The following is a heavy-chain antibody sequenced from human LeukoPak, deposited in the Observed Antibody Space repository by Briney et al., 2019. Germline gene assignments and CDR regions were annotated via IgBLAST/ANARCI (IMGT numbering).Heavy chain of an antibody. Sequence: GASVKASCKASGYNLTSYDINWVRQATGQGLEWMGWMNPNSGNIGYAQKFQGRVTMTWNTSIRTAYMELSSLRSEDTAVYYCARTPMYSSNYYHMDVWGKGTTVTVSS. CDR2: MNPNSGNI. V-gene: IGHV1-8*01. J-gene: IGHJ6*03. CDR1: GYNLTSYD. D-gene: IGHD6-19*01. CDR3: ARTPMYSSNYYHMDV.